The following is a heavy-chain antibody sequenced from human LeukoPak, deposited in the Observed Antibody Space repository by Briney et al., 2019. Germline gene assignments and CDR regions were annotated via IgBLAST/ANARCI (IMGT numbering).Heavy chain of an antibody. CDR2: INPSGGST. D-gene: IGHD3-22*01. CDR1: GYTFTSYY. CDR3: ARADSSGSCDY. V-gene: IGHV1-46*01. Sequence: ASVKVSCKASGYTFTSYYMHWVRQAPRQGLEWMGIINPSGGSTSHAQKFQGRVTMTRDTSTSTVYMELSSLRSEDTAVYYCARADSSGSCDYWGQGTRVTVSS. J-gene: IGHJ4*02.